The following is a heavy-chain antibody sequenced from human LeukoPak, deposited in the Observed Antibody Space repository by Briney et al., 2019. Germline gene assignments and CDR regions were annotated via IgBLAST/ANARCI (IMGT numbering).Heavy chain of an antibody. CDR1: GYTFTGYY. D-gene: IGHD6-13*01. Sequence: GASVKVSCKASGYTFTGYYMHWVRRAPGQGLEWMGRINPNSGGTNYAQKFQGRVTMTRDTSISTAYMELSRLRSDDTAVYYCARVTGSSWSFDYWGQGTLVTVSS. V-gene: IGHV1-2*06. J-gene: IGHJ4*02. CDR2: INPNSGGT. CDR3: ARVTGSSWSFDY.